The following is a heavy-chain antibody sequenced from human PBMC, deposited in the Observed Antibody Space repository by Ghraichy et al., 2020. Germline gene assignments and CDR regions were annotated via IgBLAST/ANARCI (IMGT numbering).Heavy chain of an antibody. Sequence: ESPNISCTVSGGSISSSSYYWAWIRQPPGKGLELIGSIYYTGSTYYNPSLKSRVTISVDRSKNQFSLKVSSVTAADTAVYYCARPQSDYNYAIDVWGQGTMVTVSS. CDR2: IYYTGST. CDR1: GGSISSSSYY. V-gene: IGHV4-39*01. J-gene: IGHJ6*02. CDR3: ARPQSDYNYAIDV.